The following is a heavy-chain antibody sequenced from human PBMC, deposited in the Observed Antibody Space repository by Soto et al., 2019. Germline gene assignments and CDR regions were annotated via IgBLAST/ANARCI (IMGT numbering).Heavy chain of an antibody. V-gene: IGHV4-4*02. CDR2: IFHSGST. D-gene: IGHD1-26*01. J-gene: IGHJ4*02. Sequence: QVQLQESGPGLVKPSGTLSLTCAVFGGSISNSNWWTWVRQPPGKGLDWIGEIFHSGSTNYNSSRMGRVTISVDKANNQFSLKLSSVTAADTAVYYCARRPIVGAAIWGQGTLVTVSS. CDR1: GGSISNSNW. CDR3: ARRPIVGAAI.